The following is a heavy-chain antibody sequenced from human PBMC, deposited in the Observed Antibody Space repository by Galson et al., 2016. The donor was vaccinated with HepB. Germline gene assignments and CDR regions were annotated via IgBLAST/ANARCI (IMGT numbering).Heavy chain of an antibody. V-gene: IGHV1-69*13. CDR1: GGTFSSFA. Sequence: SVKVSCKASGGTFSSFAISWVRQAPGQGLEWLGGIIPMFGTPKYAQKFQGRVTITADESTSTSSMELSSLRSEDTAIYYCARMTRRAGHTLRGYFDSWGQGIPVTVSS. J-gene: IGHJ4*02. CDR2: IIPMFGTP. D-gene: IGHD6-19*01. CDR3: ARMTRRAGHTLRGYFDS.